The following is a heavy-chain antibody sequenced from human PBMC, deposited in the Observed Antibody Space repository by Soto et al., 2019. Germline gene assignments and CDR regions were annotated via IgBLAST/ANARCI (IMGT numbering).Heavy chain of an antibody. J-gene: IGHJ3*02. D-gene: IGHD3-16*01. CDR2: IIPIFGTA. Sequence: QVQLVQSGAEVKKPGSSVKVSCKASGGTFSSYAISWVRQAPGQGLEWMGGIIPIFGTANYAQKFQGRVTITADESTSTAYMELSSLRSEDTAVYYCARDQYGPGGLPDACDIWGQGTIVTVSS. CDR3: ARDQYGPGGLPDACDI. CDR1: GGTFSSYA. V-gene: IGHV1-69*01.